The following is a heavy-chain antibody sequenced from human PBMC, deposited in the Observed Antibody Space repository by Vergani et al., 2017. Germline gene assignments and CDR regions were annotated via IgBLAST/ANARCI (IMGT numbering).Heavy chain of an antibody. Sequence: EVQLVESGGGLVQPGGSLKLSCAASGFTFSGSVMHWVRPGSGKGVEWVGRIRSKANSYATAYAASVKGRFTISRDDSKNTAYLQMNSLKTEDTAVYYCTTGSSWYGYWGQGTLVTVSS. CDR1: GFTFSGSV. CDR3: TTGSSWYGY. V-gene: IGHV3-73*02. J-gene: IGHJ4*02. CDR2: IRSKANSYAT. D-gene: IGHD6-13*01.